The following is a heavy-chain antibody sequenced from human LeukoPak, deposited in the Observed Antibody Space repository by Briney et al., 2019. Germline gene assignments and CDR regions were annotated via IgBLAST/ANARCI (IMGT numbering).Heavy chain of an antibody. V-gene: IGHV1-3*01. CDR3: ARYYYDSSGYYPYFDY. CDR1: GYTFTSYA. D-gene: IGHD3-22*01. J-gene: IGHJ4*02. CDR2: INAGNGNI. Sequence: ASVKVSCKASGYTFTSYAMHWVRQAPGQRLEWMGWINAGNGNIKYSQKFQGRVTITRDTSASTAYMELSSLRSEDTAVYYCARYYYDSSGYYPYFDYWGQGTLVTVSS.